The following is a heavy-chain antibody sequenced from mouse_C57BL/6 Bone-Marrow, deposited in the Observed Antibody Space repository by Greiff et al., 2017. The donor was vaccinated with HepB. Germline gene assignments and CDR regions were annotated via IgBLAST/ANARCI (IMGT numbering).Heavy chain of an antibody. CDR1: GFSLSTSGMG. Sequence: QVTLKVCGPGILQSSQTLSLTCSFSGFSLSTSGMGVSWIRQPSGKGLEWLAHIYWDDDKRYNPSLKSRLTISKDTSRNQVFLKITSVDTADTATYYCARRRRLPYWYFDVWGTGTTVTVSS. CDR2: IYWDDDK. CDR3: ARRRRLPYWYFDV. J-gene: IGHJ1*03. V-gene: IGHV8-12*01.